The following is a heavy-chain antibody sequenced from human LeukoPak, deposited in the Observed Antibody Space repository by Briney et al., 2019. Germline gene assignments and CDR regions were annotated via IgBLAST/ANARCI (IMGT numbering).Heavy chain of an antibody. CDR1: GDSITNYY. Sequence: SGTLSLTCSVSGDSITNYYWSWIRQPAGKGLELIGRVFTTGFTTYDPSLKSRVSMSFDTSKNQFSLKLNSVTAADTAVYYCAAGPVGHISRAFDLWGQGHLVIVSS. V-gene: IGHV4-4*07. J-gene: IGHJ4*02. CDR3: AAGPVGHISRAFDL. CDR2: VFTTGFT.